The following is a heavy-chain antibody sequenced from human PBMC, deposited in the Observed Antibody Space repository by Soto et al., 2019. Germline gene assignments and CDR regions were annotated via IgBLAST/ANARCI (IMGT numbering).Heavy chain of an antibody. D-gene: IGHD6-13*01. CDR1: GFSLSTSGVG. J-gene: IGHJ3*02. CDR3: AHTPGIADEPDDAFDI. CDR2: IYWDDDK. V-gene: IGHV2-5*02. Sequence: SGPTLVKPTQTLTLTCTFSGFSLSTSGVGVGWIRQPPGKALEWLALIYWDDDKRYSPSLKSRLTITKDTSKNQVVLTMTNMDPVDTATYYCAHTPGIADEPDDAFDIWGQGTMVTVSS.